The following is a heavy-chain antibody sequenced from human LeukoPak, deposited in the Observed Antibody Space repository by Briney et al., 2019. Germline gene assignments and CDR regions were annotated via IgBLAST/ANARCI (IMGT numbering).Heavy chain of an antibody. CDR2: INSDGSST. V-gene: IGHV3-74*01. CDR1: GFTFSSYW. D-gene: IGHD4-17*01. J-gene: IGHJ5*02. Sequence: PGGSLRPSCAASGFTFSSYWMHWVRQAPGKGLVWVSRINSDGSSTSYADSVKGRFTISRDNAKNTLYLQMNSLRAEDTAVYYCARDLYGDYEYNWFDPWGQGTLVTVSS. CDR3: ARDLYGDYEYNWFDP.